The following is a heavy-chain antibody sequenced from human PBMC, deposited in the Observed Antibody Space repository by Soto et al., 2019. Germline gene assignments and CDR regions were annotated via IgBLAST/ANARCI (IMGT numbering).Heavy chain of an antibody. CDR1: GYTFTGYY. V-gene: IGHV1-2*04. CDR2: INPNSGGT. Sequence: ASVKVSCKASGYTFTGYYMHWVRQAPGQGLEWMGCINPNSGGTNYAQKFQGWVTMTRDTSISTAYLELTRLSSDDTVMYYCASGPVGGFVAFVAFDIWGQGTMVTVSS. CDR3: ASGPVGGFVAFVAFDI. J-gene: IGHJ3*02. D-gene: IGHD3-10*01.